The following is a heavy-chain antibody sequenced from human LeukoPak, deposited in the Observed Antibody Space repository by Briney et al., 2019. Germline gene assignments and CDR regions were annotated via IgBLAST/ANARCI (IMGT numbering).Heavy chain of an antibody. Sequence: ASVKVSCKASGGTFSSYAISWVRQAPGQGLEWMGWMNPNSGNTGYAQKFQGRVTMTRNTSISTAYMELSSLRSEDTAVYYCARGYCSGGSCPLSHWGQGTLVTVSS. CDR3: ARGYCSGGSCPLSH. J-gene: IGHJ4*02. CDR2: MNPNSGNT. CDR1: GGTFSSYA. V-gene: IGHV1-8*02. D-gene: IGHD2-15*01.